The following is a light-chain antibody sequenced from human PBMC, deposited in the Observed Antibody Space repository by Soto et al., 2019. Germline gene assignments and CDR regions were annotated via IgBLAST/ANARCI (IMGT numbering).Light chain of an antibody. V-gene: IGKV3-20*01. CDR1: PSVAGNF. Sequence: EIVLTQSPGTLSLSPGEGATLSCRASPSVAGNFLAWYQQKPGQAPRLLIYGASSRAAGIPDRFSGSGSGTDFTLTIRRLEPEDFAVYYCQQYGSSSMNFGVGAKVAIK. CDR3: QQYGSSSMN. CDR2: GAS. J-gene: IGKJ4*01.